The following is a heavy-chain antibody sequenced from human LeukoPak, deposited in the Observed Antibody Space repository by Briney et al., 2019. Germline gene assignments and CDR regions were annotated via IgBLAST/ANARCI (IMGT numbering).Heavy chain of an antibody. CDR3: ARRTFPNDAFDV. D-gene: IGHD1-7*01. Sequence: GGSLRLSCAASGFTFSTFSMNWVPQTPGKGREWVSAISGSGSDIYYADSVKGRFTISRDNPKRSLYLQMNSLRAEDTAVYYCARRTFPNDAFDVWGQGTVVTVSS. CDR1: GFTFSTFS. CDR2: ISGSGSDI. V-gene: IGHV3-21*01. J-gene: IGHJ3*01.